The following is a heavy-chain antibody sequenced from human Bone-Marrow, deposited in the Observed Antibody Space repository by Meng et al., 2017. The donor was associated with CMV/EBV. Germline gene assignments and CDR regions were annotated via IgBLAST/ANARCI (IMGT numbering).Heavy chain of an antibody. CDR3: ARSSWSGSYPHYFDY. J-gene: IGHJ4*02. D-gene: IGHD1-26*01. CDR1: GFSVSSSY. CDR2: IYAAGRT. V-gene: IGHV3-53*01. Sequence: GGSLRLSCAASGFSVSSSYMSWVRQAPGKGLEWVSVIYAAGRTYYADSVKGRFTISRDNSKNMVYLLMDSLTDEDTAVFYCARSSWSGSYPHYFDYWGQGTLATVPS.